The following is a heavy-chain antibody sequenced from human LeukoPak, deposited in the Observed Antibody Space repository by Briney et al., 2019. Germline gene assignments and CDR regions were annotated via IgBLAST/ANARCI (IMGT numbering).Heavy chain of an antibody. CDR2: VYHSGTT. J-gene: IGHJ5*02. V-gene: IGHV4-38-2*02. D-gene: IGHD3-22*01. Sequence: PSETLSLTCTVSGYSITSGYYWGWIRQAPGTGLEWIANVYHSGTTYHNPSFASRVTMAVDTSKNQFSLQLRSVTAADTALYYCGRARGYLAGNWFDPWGQGTLVTVSS. CDR1: GYSITSGYY. CDR3: GRARGYLAGNWFDP.